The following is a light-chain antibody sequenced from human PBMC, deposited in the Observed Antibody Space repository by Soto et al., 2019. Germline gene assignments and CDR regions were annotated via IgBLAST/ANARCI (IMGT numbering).Light chain of an antibody. CDR2: AAS. V-gene: IGKV1-39*01. Sequence: IPMTQSPSSLSASVGDRVTITCRASQSIASYLNWYQQKPGKAPKLLIYAASSLQSEVPSRFSGSGSGTDFTLTISSLQPEDFATYYCQQSYSTPQTFGQGTKVEI. CDR1: QSIASY. CDR3: QQSYSTPQT. J-gene: IGKJ1*01.